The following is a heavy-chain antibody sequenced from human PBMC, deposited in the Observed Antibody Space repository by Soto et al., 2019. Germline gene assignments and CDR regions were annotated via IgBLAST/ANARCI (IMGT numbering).Heavy chain of an antibody. CDR3: ARDDHFCFCYLEVPPGGMDV. Sequence: GASVKVSCKASGGTFSSYAISRGRQAPGQGLEWMGGIIPIFGTANYAQKFQGRVTITADESTSTAYMELSSLRSEDTAVYYCARDDHFCFCYLEVPPGGMDVCGQXSTVTVS. V-gene: IGHV1-69*13. CDR2: IIPIFGTA. CDR1: GGTFSSYA. J-gene: IGHJ6*02. D-gene: IGHD3-3*02.